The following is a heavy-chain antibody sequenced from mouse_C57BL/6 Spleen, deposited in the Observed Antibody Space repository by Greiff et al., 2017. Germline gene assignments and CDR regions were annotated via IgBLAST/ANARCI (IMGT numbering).Heavy chain of an antibody. CDR3: ARKGLGYFDV. V-gene: IGHV1-55*01. CDR2: IYPGSGST. Sequence: QVQLQQSGAELVKPGASVKMSCKASGYTFTSYWITWVKQRPGQGLEWIGDIYPGSGSTNYNEKFKSKATLTVDTSSSTAYMQLSSLTSEDSAVYYCARKGLGYFDVWGTGTTVTVSS. CDR1: GYTFTSYW. J-gene: IGHJ1*03.